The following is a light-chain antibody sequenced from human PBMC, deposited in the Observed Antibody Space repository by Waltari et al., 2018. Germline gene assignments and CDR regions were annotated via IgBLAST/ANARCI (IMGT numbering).Light chain of an antibody. J-gene: IGLJ2*01. V-gene: IGLV2-11*01. Sequence: QSALTQPRSVSGSPGQSVTISCIGTSSDVGNYDYVSWYQEHPGKAPKLMIFDVNKRPSGVPYRFSGSKSGNTASLTISGLQAEDEADYYCCSYAGSYTYVIFGGGTKLTVL. CDR1: SSDVGNYDY. CDR2: DVN. CDR3: CSYAGSYTYVI.